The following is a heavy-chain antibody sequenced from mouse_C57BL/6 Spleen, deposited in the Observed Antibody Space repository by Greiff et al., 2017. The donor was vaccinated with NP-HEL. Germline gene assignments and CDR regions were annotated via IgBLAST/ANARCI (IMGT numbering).Heavy chain of an antibody. V-gene: IGHV1-50*01. CDR2: IDPSDCYT. CDR1: GSTFTSYW. J-gene: IGHJ3*01. CDR3: ARRGYSNYGAY. D-gene: IGHD2-5*01. Sequence: QVQLQQPGAELVKPGASVKLSCKASGSTFTSYWLQWVKPRPGQGLEWIGDIDPSDCYTNYNQKFKGKATLTVDTSSSTAYMQLSSLTSEDSAVYYCARRGYSNYGAYWGQGTLVTVSA.